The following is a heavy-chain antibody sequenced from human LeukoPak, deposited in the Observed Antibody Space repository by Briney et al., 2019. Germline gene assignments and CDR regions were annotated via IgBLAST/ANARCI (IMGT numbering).Heavy chain of an antibody. CDR1: GGSISSYY. J-gene: IGHJ6*03. CDR3: VRGVRDVAAPLYYMDV. CDR2: IYSSGNT. V-gene: IGHV4-4*07. Sequence: SETLSLTCTVSGGSISSYYWSWVRQPAGKRLEWIGRIYSSGNTNYNPSLKSRVTISVDTSKSQFSLKLNSVTAADTAVYYCVRGVRDVAAPLYYMDVWGKGTTVTVSS. D-gene: IGHD6-13*01.